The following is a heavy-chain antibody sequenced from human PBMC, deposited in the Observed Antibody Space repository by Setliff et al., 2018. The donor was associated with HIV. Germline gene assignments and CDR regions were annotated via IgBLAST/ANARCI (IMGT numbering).Heavy chain of an antibody. Sequence: ASVKVSCKASGYTFTTYAISWVRKARGQGLEWMGWISTHNDDTDYAQKFQGRVTMTRDTSTSTVYMELRSLRSDDTAVYYCARDRQDYSAGSYIYYFDYWGQGTLVTVSS. V-gene: IGHV1-18*01. CDR2: ISTHNDDT. D-gene: IGHD3-10*01. J-gene: IGHJ4*02. CDR3: ARDRQDYSAGSYIYYFDY. CDR1: GYTFTTYA.